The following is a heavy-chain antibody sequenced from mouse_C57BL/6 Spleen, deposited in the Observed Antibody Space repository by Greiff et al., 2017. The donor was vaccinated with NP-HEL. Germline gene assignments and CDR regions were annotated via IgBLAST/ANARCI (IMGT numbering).Heavy chain of an antibody. CDR2: ISYSGST. V-gene: IGHV3-8*01. J-gene: IGHJ4*01. CDR3: ARYGTKVVEGYAMDY. Sequence: EVKLMESGPGLAKPSQTLSLTCSVTGYSITSDYWNWIRKFPGNKLEYMGYISYSGSTYYNPSLKSRISITRDTSKNQYYRKLNSVTTEDTATYYCARYGTKVVEGYAMDYWGQGTSVTVSS. CDR1: GYSITSDY. D-gene: IGHD1-1*01.